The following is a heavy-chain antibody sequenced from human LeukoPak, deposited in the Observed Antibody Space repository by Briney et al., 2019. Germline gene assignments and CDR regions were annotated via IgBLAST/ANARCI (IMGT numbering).Heavy chain of an antibody. V-gene: IGHV4-59*01. J-gene: IGHJ4*02. D-gene: IGHD3-9*01. Sequence: SETLSLTRTVSGGSISSYYWSWIRQPLGKGLEWIGYIYYSGSTNYNPSLKSRVTISVDTSKNQFSLKLSSVTAADTAVYYCAREDYDILTGQPSYFDYWGQGTLVTVSS. CDR2: IYYSGST. CDR1: GGSISSYY. CDR3: AREDYDILTGQPSYFDY.